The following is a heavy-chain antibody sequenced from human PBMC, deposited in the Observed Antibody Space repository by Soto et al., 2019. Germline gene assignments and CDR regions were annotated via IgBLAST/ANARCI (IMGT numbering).Heavy chain of an antibody. CDR3: AKGDDNSGHNWIDP. CDR2: IWYDGSNK. Sequence: QVQLVESGGGVVQPGRSLRLSCAASGFSFSSFGMHWVRQAPGKGLEWVAVIWYDGSNKYYGDSVKGRFTISRDNSKNTLYLQMNSLRTEDTAVYYCAKGDDNSGHNWIDPWGQGTLVTVSS. V-gene: IGHV3-30*18. J-gene: IGHJ5*02. D-gene: IGHD6-19*01. CDR1: GFSFSSFG.